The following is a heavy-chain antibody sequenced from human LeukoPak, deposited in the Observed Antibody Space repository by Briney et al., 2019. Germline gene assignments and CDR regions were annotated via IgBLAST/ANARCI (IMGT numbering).Heavy chain of an antibody. CDR3: ARVTTYYDFWSGYHQYYFDY. CDR2: IYYSGST. Sequence: SETLSLTCTVSGGSISSYYWSWIRHPPGKGLEWVGYIYYSGSTNYNPSLKSRVTISVDTSKNQFSLKLSSVTAADTAVYYCARVTTYYDFWSGYHQYYFDYWGQGTLVTVSS. CDR1: GGSISSYY. D-gene: IGHD3-3*01. J-gene: IGHJ4*02. V-gene: IGHV4-59*01.